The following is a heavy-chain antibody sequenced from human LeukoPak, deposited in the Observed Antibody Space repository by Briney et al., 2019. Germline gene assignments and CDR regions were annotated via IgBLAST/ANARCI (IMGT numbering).Heavy chain of an antibody. V-gene: IGHV1-8*01. CDR2: MNPNSGYT. D-gene: IGHD1-26*01. J-gene: IGHJ3*02. CDR3: ARVPREIMSI. CDR1: RYTFTSYD. Sequence: ASVKVSCKASRYTFTSYDINWVRQAPGQGLEWMGYMNPNSGYTGYAQRFQGRVTMTRNTSISTAYMELSSLRSEDTAVYYCARVPREIMSIWGQGTMVTVSS.